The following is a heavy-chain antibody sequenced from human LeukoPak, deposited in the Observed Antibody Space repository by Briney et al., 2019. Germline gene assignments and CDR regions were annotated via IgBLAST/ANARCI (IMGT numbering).Heavy chain of an antibody. J-gene: IGHJ4*02. CDR3: ARRTDRSFWYLDY. CDR2: IYPGDSDT. Sequence: PGESLKISCKGSGYSFTNYWVGWVRQMPGKGLEWMGIIYPGDSDTRYSPSFQGQVTISADKSISTAYLQWSSLKASDTAIYYCARRTDRSFWYLDYWGQGTLVTVSS. CDR1: GYSFTNYW. V-gene: IGHV5-51*01.